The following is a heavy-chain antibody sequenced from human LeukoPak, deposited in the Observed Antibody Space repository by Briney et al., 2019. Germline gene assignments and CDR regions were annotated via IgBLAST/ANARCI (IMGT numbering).Heavy chain of an antibody. CDR1: GFTFSTYG. CDR3: AKDGSTSPFYYYYYYMDV. J-gene: IGHJ6*03. V-gene: IGHV3-30*02. CDR2: IRYDGSNK. D-gene: IGHD6-6*01. Sequence: PGGSLRLSCAASGFTFSTYGIHWVRQAPGKGLGWVTFIRYDGSNKYYADSVMGRFTISRDNSKNTVYLQMNSLRTDDTAVYYCAKDGSTSPFYYYYYYMDVWGTGTTVTVSS.